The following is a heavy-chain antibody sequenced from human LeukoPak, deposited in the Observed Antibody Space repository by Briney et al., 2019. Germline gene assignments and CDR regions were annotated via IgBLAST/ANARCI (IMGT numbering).Heavy chain of an antibody. D-gene: IGHD3-10*01. CDR3: ARAPTMVRGGIGAFDI. CDR1: GGSISSYY. CDR2: IYYSGST. Sequence: PSETLSLTCTVSGGSISSYYWSWLRQPPGKGLEWIGYIYYSGSTNYNPSLKSRVTISVDTSKNQFSLKLSSVTAADTAVYYCARAPTMVRGGIGAFDIWGQGTMVTVSS. J-gene: IGHJ3*02. V-gene: IGHV4-59*01.